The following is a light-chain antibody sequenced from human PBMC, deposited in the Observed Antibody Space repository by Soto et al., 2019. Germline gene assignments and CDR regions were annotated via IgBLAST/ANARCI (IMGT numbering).Light chain of an antibody. J-gene: IGKJ1*01. CDR2: GAS. Sequence: EIVLTQSPGTLSLSPGEGATLSCRASQNVDSNYLAWYQQKPGQAPRIILFGASGRATGIPDRFSGSGSGTDFTLTISRLEPEDFAVYYCQQYDSSPRTFGQGTKVDIK. CDR1: QNVDSNY. V-gene: IGKV3-20*01. CDR3: QQYDSSPRT.